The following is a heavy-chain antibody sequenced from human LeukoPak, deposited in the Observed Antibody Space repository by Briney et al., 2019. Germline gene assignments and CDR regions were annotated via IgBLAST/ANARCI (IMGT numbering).Heavy chain of an antibody. D-gene: IGHD3-10*01. CDR1: GYTFTSYY. CDR3: ASSYGFYYYYYMDV. J-gene: IGHJ6*03. CDR2: INPSGGSR. V-gene: IGHV1-46*01. Sequence: ASVTVSCKASGYTFTSYYMHWVRQAPGQGLEWMGVINPSGGSRSYAQKFQGRVTMTRDTSTSTVYMELSSLRSEDTAFYYCASSYGFYYYYYMDVWGKGTTVTISS.